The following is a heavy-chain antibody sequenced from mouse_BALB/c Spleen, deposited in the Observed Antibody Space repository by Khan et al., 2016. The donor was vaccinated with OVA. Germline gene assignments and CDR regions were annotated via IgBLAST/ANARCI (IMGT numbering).Heavy chain of an antibody. Sequence: EVQLVESGPGLVKPSQSLSLTCTVTGYSITSEYAWNWIRQFPGNKLEWMGYINYSGNTRYNQSLKSRTSITRDTSKNKFFLQLNSVTTEDTATYYGARKDYYDYDPFPYWGQGTLVTVSA. CDR1: GYSITSEYA. V-gene: IGHV3-2*02. CDR3: ARKDYYDYDPFPY. J-gene: IGHJ3*01. CDR2: INYSGNT. D-gene: IGHD2-4*01.